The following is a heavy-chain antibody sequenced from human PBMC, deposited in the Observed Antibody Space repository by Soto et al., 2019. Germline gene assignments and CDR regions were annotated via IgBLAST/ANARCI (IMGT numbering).Heavy chain of an antibody. V-gene: IGHV1-58*01. CDR2: IVVGSGNT. CDR3: AAVRIAVAAPDY. D-gene: IGHD6-19*01. CDR1: GFTFTSSA. J-gene: IGHJ4*02. Sequence: SVKVSCKASGFTFTSSAVQWVRQARGQRLEWIGWIVVGSGNTNYAQKFQERVTITRDMSTSTAYMELSSLRSEDTAVYYCAAVRIAVAAPDYWGQGTLVTVSS.